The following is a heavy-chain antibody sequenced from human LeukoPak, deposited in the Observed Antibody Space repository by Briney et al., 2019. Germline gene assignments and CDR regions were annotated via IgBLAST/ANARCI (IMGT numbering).Heavy chain of an antibody. CDR3: ARVGGITMIVVLITDAFDI. V-gene: IGHV4-39*07. CDR1: GGSISSSSYY. CDR2: IYYSGST. D-gene: IGHD3-22*01. Sequence: SETLSLTCTVSGGSISSSSYYWGWTRQPPGKGLEWIGSIYYSGSTYYNPSLKSRVTISVDTSKNQFSLKLRSVTAADTAVYYCARVGGITMIVVLITDAFDIWGQGTMVTVSS. J-gene: IGHJ3*02.